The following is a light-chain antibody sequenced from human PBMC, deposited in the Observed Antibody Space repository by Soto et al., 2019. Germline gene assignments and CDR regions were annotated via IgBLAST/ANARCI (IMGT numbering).Light chain of an antibody. V-gene: IGLV1-44*01. J-gene: IGLJ1*01. CDR3: AAWDDSLNGFYA. Sequence: QSALTQPPSASGTPGQRVTISCSGGSSNIGTNSVNWYQQLPGRAPKLLIYNNGLRPSGVPDRFSGSKSGTSASLAISGLQSEDEADYYCAAWDDSLNGFYAFGIGTKVTVL. CDR1: SSNIGTNS. CDR2: NNG.